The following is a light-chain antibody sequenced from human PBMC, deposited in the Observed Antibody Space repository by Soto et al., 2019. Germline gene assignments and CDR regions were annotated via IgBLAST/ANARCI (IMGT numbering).Light chain of an antibody. CDR1: QSVLFSSNNKNY. V-gene: IGKV4-1*01. J-gene: IGKJ1*01. CDR3: QQYYSPPWT. CDR2: WAS. Sequence: DIVITQSPASLAVSLGERATINCKSSQSVLFSSNNKNYLAWYQQKPGQSPKLLIYWASTRESGVPDRFSGSGSGTDFTLTISSLQAADVAVYFCQQYYSPPWTFGPGTKVDIK.